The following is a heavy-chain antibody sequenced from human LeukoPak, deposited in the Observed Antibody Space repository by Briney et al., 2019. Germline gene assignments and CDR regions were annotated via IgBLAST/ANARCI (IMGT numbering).Heavy chain of an antibody. CDR3: AKAKDYGDYCFDY. J-gene: IGHJ4*02. D-gene: IGHD4-17*01. Sequence: PGGSLRLSCAASGFTFSSYAMSWVRQAPGKGLEWVSAISGSGGSTYYADSVKGRFTISRDDSKNMLYLQMYSLRAEDTAVYYRAKAKDYGDYCFDYWGQGTLVTVSS. V-gene: IGHV3-23*01. CDR1: GFTFSSYA. CDR2: ISGSGGST.